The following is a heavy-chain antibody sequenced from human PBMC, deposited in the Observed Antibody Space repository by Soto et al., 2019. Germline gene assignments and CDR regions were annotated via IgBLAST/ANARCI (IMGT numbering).Heavy chain of an antibody. Sequence: SETLSLTCAVSGGSISSSNWWSWVRQPPGKGLEWIGEIYHSGSTNYNPSLKSRVTISVDKSKNQFSLKLSSVTAADTAVYYCASLPGYRSGWCDYWGQGTLVT. J-gene: IGHJ4*02. CDR1: GGSISSSNW. CDR3: ASLPGYRSGWCDY. D-gene: IGHD6-19*01. CDR2: IYHSGST. V-gene: IGHV4-4*02.